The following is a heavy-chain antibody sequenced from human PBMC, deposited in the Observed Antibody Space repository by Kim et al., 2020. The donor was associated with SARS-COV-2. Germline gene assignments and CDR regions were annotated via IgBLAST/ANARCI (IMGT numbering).Heavy chain of an antibody. V-gene: IGHV4-59*01. CDR2: IYYSGST. Sequence: SETLSLTCTVSGGSISSYYWSWIRQPPGKGLEWIGYIYYSGSTNYNPSLKSRVTISVDTSKNQFSLKLSSVTAADTAVYYCARDLKGYYDSSGYQGADAFDIWGQGTMVTVSS. CDR3: ARDLKGYYDSSGYQGADAFDI. J-gene: IGHJ3*02. D-gene: IGHD3-22*01. CDR1: GGSISSYY.